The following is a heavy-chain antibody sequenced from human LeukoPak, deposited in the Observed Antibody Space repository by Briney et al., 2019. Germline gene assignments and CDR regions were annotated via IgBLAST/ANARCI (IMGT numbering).Heavy chain of an antibody. Sequence: SETLSLTCTVSGDSINSYYWSWIRQPPGRGLEWIGYIYYTGNTNYNPSLKSRVTISVDTSKNQFSLRLSSVTAADTAVYYCASRSTMDVWGLGTPVTVSS. J-gene: IGHJ6*02. CDR1: GDSINSYY. CDR2: IYYTGNT. V-gene: IGHV4-59*12. CDR3: ASRSTMDV.